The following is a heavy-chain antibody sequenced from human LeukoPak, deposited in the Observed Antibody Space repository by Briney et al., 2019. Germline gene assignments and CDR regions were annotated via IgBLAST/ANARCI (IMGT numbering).Heavy chain of an antibody. CDR3: AKGRRQQLEDDAFDI. CDR1: GFTFSSYG. Sequence: GGSLRLSCAASGFTFSSYGMTWVRQAPGKGLEWVSYISSSSSTIYYADSVKGRFTISRDNAKNSLYLQLNSLRAEDTALYYCAKGRRQQLEDDAFDIWGQGTMVTVSS. CDR2: ISSSSSTI. V-gene: IGHV3-48*01. D-gene: IGHD6-13*01. J-gene: IGHJ3*02.